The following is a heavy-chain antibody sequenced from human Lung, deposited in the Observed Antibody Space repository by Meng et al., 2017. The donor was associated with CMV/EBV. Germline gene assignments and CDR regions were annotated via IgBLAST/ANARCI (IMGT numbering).Heavy chain of an antibody. CDR3: ARIWGAAPYNWFDP. Sequence: GXXLVXPTETLTLTCTVSGFSLSNARMGVSWIRQPPGKALEWLAHIFSNDDKSYSTSLKSRLTISKDTSKSQVVLTMTNMDPVDTATYYCARIWGAAPYNWFDPWGQGXLVTVSS. D-gene: IGHD3-16*01. J-gene: IGHJ5*02. V-gene: IGHV2-26*01. CDR2: IFSNDDK. CDR1: GFSLSNARMG.